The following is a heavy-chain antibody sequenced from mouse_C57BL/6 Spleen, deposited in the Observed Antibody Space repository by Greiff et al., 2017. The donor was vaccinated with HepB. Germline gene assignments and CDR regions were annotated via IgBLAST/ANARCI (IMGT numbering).Heavy chain of an antibody. Sequence: VQLQQSGAELVKPGASVKMSCKASGYTFTSYWITWVKQRPGQGLEWIGDIYPGSGSTNYNEKFKSKATLTVDTSSSTAYMQLSSLTSEDSAVYYCARRITTVVANYCDYWGQGTTLTVSS. CDR3: ARRITTVVANYCDY. V-gene: IGHV1-55*01. D-gene: IGHD1-1*01. CDR2: IYPGSGST. J-gene: IGHJ2*01. CDR1: GYTFTSYW.